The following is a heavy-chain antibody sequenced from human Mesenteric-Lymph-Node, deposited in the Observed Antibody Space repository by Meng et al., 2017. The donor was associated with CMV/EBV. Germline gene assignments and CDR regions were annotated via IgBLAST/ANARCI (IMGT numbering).Heavy chain of an antibody. J-gene: IGHJ5*02. Sequence: SVKVSCKASEGTFSSYAISWVRQAPGQGLEWMGGIIPIFGTANSAQKFPGRVTITTDESTSKAYMELSSLRSEDTAVYYCARGLGDFWSGYYRFDPWGQGTLVTVSS. D-gene: IGHD3-3*01. CDR2: IIPIFGTA. CDR3: ARGLGDFWSGYYRFDP. CDR1: EGTFSSYA. V-gene: IGHV1-69*05.